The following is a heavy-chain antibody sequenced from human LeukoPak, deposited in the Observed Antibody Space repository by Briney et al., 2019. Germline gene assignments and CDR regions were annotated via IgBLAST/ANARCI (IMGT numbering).Heavy chain of an antibody. CDR1: GFTFSSYA. J-gene: IGHJ4*02. V-gene: IGHV3-23*01. CDR2: ISGSGGST. D-gene: IGHD3-10*01. Sequence: GGSLRLSCAASGFTFSSYAMTWVRQAPGKGLGWVSTISGSGGSTYYADSVKGRFTISRDNSKNTLYLQMSSLRAEDTAVYYCAKVMTRTMVRGVPPSDYWGQGTLVTVSS. CDR3: AKVMTRTMVRGVPPSDY.